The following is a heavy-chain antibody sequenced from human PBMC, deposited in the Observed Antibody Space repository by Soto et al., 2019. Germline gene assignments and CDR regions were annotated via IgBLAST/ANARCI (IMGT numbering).Heavy chain of an antibody. J-gene: IGHJ4*02. CDR2: ISSSGSTI. CDR1: GFTFSDYY. V-gene: IGHV3-11*01. Sequence: QVQLVESGGGLVKPGGSLRLSCAASGFTFSDYYMSWIRQAPGKGLEWVSYISSSGSTIYYADSGKGRFTISRDNAKNSLYLQMNGLRAEDTAVYYWAGTLLLSDHSPYYCDYWGQGTLVAVSS. CDR3: AGTLLLSDHSPYYCDY. D-gene: IGHD3-10*01.